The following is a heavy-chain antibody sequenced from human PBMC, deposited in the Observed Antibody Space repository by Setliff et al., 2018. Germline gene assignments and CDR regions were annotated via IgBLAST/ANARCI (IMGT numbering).Heavy chain of an antibody. Sequence: GASVKVSCKASGYNLDDFGINWLRQAPGQGPEWMGWIRPYIGHTIYAQKFQGRVTMTTDAPTSTAYMELTSLRHDDTAVYYCARVVAHTHFYDRSDYYFDGLDIWGQGAKVTVSS. CDR1: GYNLDDFG. CDR3: ARVVAHTHFYDRSDYYFDGLDI. D-gene: IGHD3-22*01. V-gene: IGHV1-18*01. J-gene: IGHJ3*02. CDR2: IRPYIGHT.